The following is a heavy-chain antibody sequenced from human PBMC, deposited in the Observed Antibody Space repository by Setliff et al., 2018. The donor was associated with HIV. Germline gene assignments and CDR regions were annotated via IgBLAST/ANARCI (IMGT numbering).Heavy chain of an antibody. V-gene: IGHV1-2*02. CDR3: ARQLSNSLDY. J-gene: IGHJ4*02. CDR1: GYNFKEHH. Sequence: ASVKVSCKTSGYNFKEHHVRWVRQAPGQGLEWMGWISPHNADTNIPQRFRGRVTMTRDTSINTAYLELGRLRSDDTAVYYCARQLSNSLDYWGQGTLVTAPQ. CDR2: ISPHNADT. D-gene: IGHD7-27*01.